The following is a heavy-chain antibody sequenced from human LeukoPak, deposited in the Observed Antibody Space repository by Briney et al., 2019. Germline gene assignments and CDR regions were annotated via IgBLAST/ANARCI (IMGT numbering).Heavy chain of an antibody. CDR3: ARHFRVYTMYYFDY. CDR1: GGSISSGGYY. Sequence: PSETLSLTCTVSGGSISSGGYYWSWIRQHPGKGLEWIGYMLYSGSTDYNPSLKSRVTISVDTSKNQFSLKLSSVTAADTAVYYCARHFRVYTMYYFDYWGQGTLVTVSS. D-gene: IGHD3-10*02. J-gene: IGHJ4*02. CDR2: MLYSGST. V-gene: IGHV4-31*03.